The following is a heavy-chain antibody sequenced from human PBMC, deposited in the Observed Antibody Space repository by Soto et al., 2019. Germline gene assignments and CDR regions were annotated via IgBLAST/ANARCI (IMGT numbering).Heavy chain of an antibody. D-gene: IGHD5-18*01. V-gene: IGHV1-18*01. Sequence: QVQLVQSGAEVKKPGASVKVSCKASGYTFTSYGISWVRQAPGQGLEWMGWISAYNGNPDYAQKLQGRVTVTTDTCSLTAYMVLRMLRCAATAVQCCALTRGYSYGFDYWGQGTLVTVSS. CDR1: GYTFTSYG. CDR3: ALTRGYSYGFDY. CDR2: ISAYNGNP. J-gene: IGHJ4*02.